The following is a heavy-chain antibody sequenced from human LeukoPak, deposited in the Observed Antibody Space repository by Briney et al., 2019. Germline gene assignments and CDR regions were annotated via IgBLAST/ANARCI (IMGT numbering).Heavy chain of an antibody. CDR3: ARRRGIAVAGNAFDI. CDR1: GFTFSSYS. D-gene: IGHD6-19*01. V-gene: IGHV3-21*01. J-gene: IGHJ3*02. Sequence: GGSLRLSCAASGFTFSSYSMNWVRQAPGKGLEWVSSISSSSSYIYYADSVKGRFTISRDNAKNSLYLQMNRLRAEDTAVYYCARRRGIAVAGNAFDIWGQGTMVTVSS. CDR2: ISSSSSYI.